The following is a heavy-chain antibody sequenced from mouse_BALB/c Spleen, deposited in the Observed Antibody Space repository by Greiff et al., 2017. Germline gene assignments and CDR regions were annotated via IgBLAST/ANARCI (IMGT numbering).Heavy chain of an antibody. CDR3: ARSPLYDYDGAWFAY. CDR2: INPSTGYT. V-gene: IGHV1-7*01. J-gene: IGHJ3*01. D-gene: IGHD2-4*01. Sequence: QVQLKESGAELAKPGASVKMSCKASGYTFTSYWMHWVKQRPGQGLEWIGYINPSTGYTEYNQKFKDKATLTADKSSSTAYMQLSSLTSEDSAVYYCARSPLYDYDGAWFAYWGQGTLVTVSA. CDR1: GYTFTSYW.